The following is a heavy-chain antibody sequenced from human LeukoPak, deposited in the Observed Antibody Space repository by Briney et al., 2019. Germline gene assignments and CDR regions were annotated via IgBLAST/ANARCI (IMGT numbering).Heavy chain of an antibody. V-gene: IGHV4-30-2*01. Sequence: SETLSLTCTVSGGSISSGGYYWSWIRQPPGKGLEWIGYIYHSGSTYYNPSLKSRVTISVDRSKNQFSLKLSSVTAADTAVYYCARLHSNIGVVSNWYFDLWGRGTLVTVSS. CDR1: GGSISSGGYY. CDR3: ARLHSNIGVVSNWYFDL. CDR2: IYHSGST. D-gene: IGHD3-3*01. J-gene: IGHJ2*01.